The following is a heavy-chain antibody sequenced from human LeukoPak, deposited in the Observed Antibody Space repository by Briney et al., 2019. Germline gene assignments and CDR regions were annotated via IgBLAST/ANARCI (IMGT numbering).Heavy chain of an antibody. Sequence: SETLSLTCTVSGGSISSYYWSWIRQPPGKGLEWIGYIYYSGSTNYNPSLKSRVTISVDTSKNQSSLKLSSVTAADTAVYYCARMRTPHVTDSYSSSWSMILDVLDPWGQGTLVTVSS. CDR1: GGSISSYY. D-gene: IGHD6-13*01. CDR2: IYYSGST. J-gene: IGHJ5*02. CDR3: ARMRTPHVTDSYSSSWSMILDVLDP. V-gene: IGHV4-59*01.